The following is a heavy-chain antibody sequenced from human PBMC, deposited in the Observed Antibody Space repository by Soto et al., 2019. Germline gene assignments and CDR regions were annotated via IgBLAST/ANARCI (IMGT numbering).Heavy chain of an antibody. J-gene: IGHJ5*02. V-gene: IGHV3-30-3*01. CDR1: GFTFSSDA. CDR2: ISYDGSNK. D-gene: IGHD3-22*01. Sequence: RLSCAASGFTFSSDAMHWVRQAPGKGLEWVAVISYDGSNKYYADSVKGRFTISRDNSKNTLYLQMNSLRAEDTAVYYCARDGRTNYYDSSGFGRYYYDSSGYRIDWFDPWGQGTLVTVSS. CDR3: ARDGRTNYYDSSGFGRYYYDSSGYRIDWFDP.